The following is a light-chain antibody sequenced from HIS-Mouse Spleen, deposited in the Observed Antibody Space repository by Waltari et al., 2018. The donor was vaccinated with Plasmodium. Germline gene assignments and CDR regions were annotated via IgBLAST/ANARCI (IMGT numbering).Light chain of an antibody. CDR3: QQSYSTPRGT. V-gene: IGKV1-39*01. CDR2: AAS. Sequence: DIQMTQSPSSLYASVGDRVTITCRASQSISSYLNWYQQKPGKAPKLLIYAASSLQSGVPSRFSGSGSGTDFTLTISSLQPEDFATYYCQQSYSTPRGTFGQGTKLEIK. J-gene: IGKJ2*02. CDR1: QSISSY.